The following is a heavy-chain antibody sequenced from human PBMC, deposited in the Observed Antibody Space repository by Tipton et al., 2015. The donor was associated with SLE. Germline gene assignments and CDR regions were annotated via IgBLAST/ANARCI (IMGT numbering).Heavy chain of an antibody. CDR3: AGRGDLVVVTAYFDY. V-gene: IGHV4-39*07. CDR2: IYYTGST. J-gene: IGHJ4*02. Sequence: TLSLTCTVSGGSFSSDTYLWGWIRQPPGKGLEWIGDIYYTGSTYYNPSLKSRVTISVDTSKNQFSLKLSSVTAADTAVYYCAGRGDLVVVTAYFDYWGQGTLVTVSS. D-gene: IGHD2-21*02. CDR1: GGSFSSDTYL.